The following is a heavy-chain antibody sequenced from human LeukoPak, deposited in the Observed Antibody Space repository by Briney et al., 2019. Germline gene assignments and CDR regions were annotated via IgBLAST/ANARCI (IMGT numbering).Heavy chain of an antibody. CDR3: AKVPYNWNFRDYYYYMDV. CDR1: GFTFSSYA. D-gene: IGHD1-7*01. CDR2: ISGSGGST. J-gene: IGHJ6*03. V-gene: IGHV3-23*01. Sequence: PGGSLRLSCAASGFTFSSYAMSWVRQAPGKGLEWVSAISGSGGSTYYADSVKGRFTISRDNSKNTLYLQVNSLRAEDTAVYYCAKVPYNWNFRDYYYYMDVWGKGTTVTVSS.